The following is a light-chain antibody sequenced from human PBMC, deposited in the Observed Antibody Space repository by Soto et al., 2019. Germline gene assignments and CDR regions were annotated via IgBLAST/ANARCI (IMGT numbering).Light chain of an antibody. V-gene: IGKV3-15*01. CDR2: GAS. CDR1: QSVSSN. J-gene: IGKJ1*01. CDR3: QQYNNWPPTWT. Sequence: EIVLTQSPGTLSLSPGDKATLSCRASQSVSSNLAWYQQKTGQAPRLLIYGASTRATGIPARFSGSGSVTEFTLNISSLQSEDFAGYYCQQYNNWPPTWTFGQWTKVDIK.